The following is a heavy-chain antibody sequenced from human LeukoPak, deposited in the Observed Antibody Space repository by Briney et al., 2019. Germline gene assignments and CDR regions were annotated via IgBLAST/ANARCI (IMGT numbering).Heavy chain of an antibody. Sequence: GGSLRLSCAASGFTFSSYGMHWARQAPGKGLEWVAFIRYDGSNKYYADSVKGRLTISRDNPKNTLYLQMNSLRAEDTAVYYCAKAPTTVTDIVPPFDPWGQGTLVTVSS. CDR3: AKAPTTVTDIVPPFDP. D-gene: IGHD4-17*01. V-gene: IGHV3-30*02. CDR1: GFTFSSYG. J-gene: IGHJ5*02. CDR2: IRYDGSNK.